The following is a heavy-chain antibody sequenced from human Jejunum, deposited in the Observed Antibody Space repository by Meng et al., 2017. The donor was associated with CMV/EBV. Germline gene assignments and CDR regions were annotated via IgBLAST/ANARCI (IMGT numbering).Heavy chain of an antibody. CDR1: FTFSSYS. CDR3: TKDQWGSSSSLTGMDV. CDR2: VSFDGRNQ. Sequence: FTFSSYSMHWVRQAPGKGLEWVANVSFDGRNQYYADSMKGRFTVSRDNSKNTLDLQMKSLRTEDTAVYYCTKDQWGSSSSLTGMDVWGQGTTVTVSS. D-gene: IGHD6-6*01. V-gene: IGHV3-30*04. J-gene: IGHJ6*02.